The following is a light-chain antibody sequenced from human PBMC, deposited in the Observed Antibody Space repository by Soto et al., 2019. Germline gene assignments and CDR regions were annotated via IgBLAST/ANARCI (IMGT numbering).Light chain of an antibody. CDR1: QSVSSSY. V-gene: IGKV3-20*01. J-gene: IGKJ1*01. CDR2: GAS. CDR3: QQYGSSPVT. Sequence: EIVMTQSPATLSLSPCERATLSCRASQSVSSSYLAWYQQKPGQAPRLLIYGASSRATGIPDRFSGSGPGTDFTLTISRLEPEDFAVYYCQQYGSSPVTFGQGTKVDIK.